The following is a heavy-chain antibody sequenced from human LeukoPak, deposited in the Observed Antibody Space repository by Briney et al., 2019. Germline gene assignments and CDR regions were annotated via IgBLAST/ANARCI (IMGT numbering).Heavy chain of an antibody. J-gene: IGHJ4*02. V-gene: IGHV3-7*05. Sequence: GGSLRPPCAASGFTFSSLWIPWAPRAQGKGRRWGAHIKEDGNEEYYVDSVKGRFTISRDNAKNSLYLQMNSLRAEDTAVFYCARWNNDWEFDYWGQGTLVSVSS. CDR3: ARWNNDWEFDY. D-gene: IGHD1/OR15-1a*01. CDR1: GFTFSSLW. CDR2: IKEDGNEE.